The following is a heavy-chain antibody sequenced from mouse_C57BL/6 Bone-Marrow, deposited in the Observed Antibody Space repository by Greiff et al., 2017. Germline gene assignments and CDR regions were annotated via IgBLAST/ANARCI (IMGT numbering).Heavy chain of an antibody. CDR2: IYPRRGNT. V-gene: IGHV1-81*01. CDR3: ARGDYYGSYYFDY. CDR1: GYTFTSYG. J-gene: IGHJ2*01. D-gene: IGHD1-1*01. Sequence: VQLQQSGAELARPGASVKLSCKASGYTFTSYGISWVKQRTGQGLEWIGEIYPRRGNTYYNEKFKGKATLTADKSSSTAYMELRSLTSEDSAVYFCARGDYYGSYYFDYWGQGTTLTVSS.